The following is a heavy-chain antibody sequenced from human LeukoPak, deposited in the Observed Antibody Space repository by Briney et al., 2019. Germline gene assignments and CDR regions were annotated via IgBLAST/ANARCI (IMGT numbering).Heavy chain of an antibody. CDR2: IKSKTGGGTT. CDR1: GFTFSNAW. V-gene: IGHV3-15*01. D-gene: IGHD6-13*01. J-gene: IGHJ4*02. CDR3: TILAGTLSSAY. Sequence: GGSLRLSCAASGFTFSNAWMSWVRQAPGKGLEWVGRIKSKTGGGTTDYAAPVKGRFTISRDDSKNTLYLQMNSLKTEDTAVYYCTILAGTLSSAYWGQGTLVTVSS.